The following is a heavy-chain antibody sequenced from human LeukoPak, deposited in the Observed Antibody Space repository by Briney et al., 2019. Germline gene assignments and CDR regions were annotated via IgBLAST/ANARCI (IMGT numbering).Heavy chain of an antibody. CDR2: ISGSGGRT. V-gene: IGHV3-23*01. CDR3: AKGGQDFDFWRFDY. CDR1: GFSFSVYA. J-gene: IGHJ4*02. Sequence: GGPLRLSCAASGFSFSVYAMSWVRQAPGKGLEWVSSISGSGGRTYYTNSVKGRFTISRENFKNTVYLEMNNLGAEDTALYYCAKGGQDFDFWRFDYWGQGNLVIVSS. D-gene: IGHD3-3*01.